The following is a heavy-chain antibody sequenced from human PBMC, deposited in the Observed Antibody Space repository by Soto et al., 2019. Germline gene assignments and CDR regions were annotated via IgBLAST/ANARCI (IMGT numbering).Heavy chain of an antibody. J-gene: IGHJ4*02. V-gene: IGHV3-21*01. CDR2: ISSSSSYI. CDR3: ARVGSSSSSYFDY. CDR1: GFTFSSYS. D-gene: IGHD6-6*01. Sequence: GGSLRLSCAASGFTFSSYSMNWVRQAPGKGLEWVSSISSSSSYIYYADSVKGRFTISRDNAKNSLYLQMNSLRAEDTAVYYCARVGSSSSSYFDYWGQGTLVTVSS.